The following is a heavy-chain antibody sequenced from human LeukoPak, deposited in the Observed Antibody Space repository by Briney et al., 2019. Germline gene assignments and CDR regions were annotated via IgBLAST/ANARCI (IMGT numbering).Heavy chain of an antibody. CDR1: GGSINSGNYY. CDR2: MYIYGST. CDR3: ARSPYMFGELSLNRVFDY. Sequence: PSQTLSLTCTVSGGSINSGNYYWSWIRQPAGKALEWIGRMYIYGSTDYNPSLKSRVNMSIDTSKDEFSLKLSSVTAADTAVYYCARSPYMFGELSLNRVFDYWGQGTLVTVSS. V-gene: IGHV4-61*02. D-gene: IGHD3-10*02. J-gene: IGHJ4*02.